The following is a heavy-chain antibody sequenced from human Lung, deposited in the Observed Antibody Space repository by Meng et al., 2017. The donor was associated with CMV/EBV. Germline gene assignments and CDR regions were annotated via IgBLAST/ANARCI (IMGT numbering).Heavy chain of an antibody. V-gene: IGHV3-30*02. D-gene: IGHD2-15*01. CDR3: AKDREQWWWGYYGMDI. CDR2: IQYDGSNK. CDR1: GFAFNSYG. Sequence: GESLKISCEASGFAFNSYGMHWVRQAPGKGLAWVAFIQYDGSNKYYADSVKGRFTISRDNSKNTLYVQMNSLRAEDTAVYYCAKDREQWWWGYYGMDIWGQVTXVTV. J-gene: IGHJ6*02.